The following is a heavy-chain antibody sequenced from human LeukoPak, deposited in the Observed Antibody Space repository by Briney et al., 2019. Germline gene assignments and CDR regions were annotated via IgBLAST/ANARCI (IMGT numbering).Heavy chain of an antibody. CDR1: GFTFSTYS. D-gene: IGHD4-17*01. V-gene: IGHV3-21*01. J-gene: IGHJ4*02. Sequence: GGSLRLSCAASGFTFSTYSMNWVRQAPGKGLEWVSSISSSGDFIYYADSVKGRFTISRDNAENSLYLQMNSLRAEDTAVYYCAKISHDYGDSADYWGQGTLVTVSS. CDR2: ISSSGDFI. CDR3: AKISHDYGDSADY.